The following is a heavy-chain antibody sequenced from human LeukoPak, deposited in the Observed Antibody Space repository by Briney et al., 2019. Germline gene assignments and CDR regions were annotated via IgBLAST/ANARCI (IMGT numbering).Heavy chain of an antibody. Sequence: GGSLRLSCAASGFTFSSCAMSWVRQAPGKGLEWVSAISGSGGSTYYADSVKGRFTISRDNSKNTLYLQMNSLRAEDTAVYYCAKDSGYYDFWSGYYTGDAFDIWGQGTMVTVSS. J-gene: IGHJ3*02. V-gene: IGHV3-23*01. CDR2: ISGSGGST. CDR1: GFTFSSCA. D-gene: IGHD3-3*01. CDR3: AKDSGYYDFWSGYYTGDAFDI.